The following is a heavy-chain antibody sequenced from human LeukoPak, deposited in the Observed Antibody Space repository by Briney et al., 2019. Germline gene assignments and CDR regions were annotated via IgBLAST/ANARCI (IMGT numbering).Heavy chain of an antibody. V-gene: IGHV3-7*01. D-gene: IGHD2-2*01. J-gene: IGHJ4*02. CDR2: IRRDGSEK. CDR1: GFTFNIHW. CDR3: SGRSGFSSIY. Sequence: PGGSLRLSCEASGFTFNIHWMNWVRQAPGKGLEWLANIRRDGSEKVYVDSVRGRFTISRDNTKNSVYLQMNNLRSEDSAVYYCSGRSGFSSIYWGQGLRVTVSS.